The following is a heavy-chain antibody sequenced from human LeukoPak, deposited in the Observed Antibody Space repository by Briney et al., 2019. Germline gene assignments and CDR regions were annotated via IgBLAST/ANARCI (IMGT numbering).Heavy chain of an antibody. CDR2: ISYDGSDK. V-gene: IGHV3-30*18. CDR3: AKNAHYQGYSYGGIDY. CDR1: GFTFSSYG. J-gene: IGHJ4*02. D-gene: IGHD5-18*01. Sequence: PGRSLRLSCAASGFTFSSYGMHWVRQAPGKGLEWVAVISYDGSDKYSADSVKGRFTISRDNSKNTPYLQMNSLRAEDTAVYYCAKNAHYQGYSYGGIDYWGQGTLVTVSS.